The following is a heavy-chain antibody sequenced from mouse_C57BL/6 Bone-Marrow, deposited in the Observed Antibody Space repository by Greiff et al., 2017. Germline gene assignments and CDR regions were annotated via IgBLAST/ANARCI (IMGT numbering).Heavy chain of an antibody. Sequence: ESGAELARPGASVKLSCKASGYTFTSYGISWVKQRTGQGLEWIGEIYPRSGNTYYNEKFKGKATLTADKSSSTAYMELRSLTSEDSAVYFCARKYYGSTWYFDVWGTGTTVTVSS. CDR3: ARKYYGSTWYFDV. D-gene: IGHD1-1*01. V-gene: IGHV1-81*01. CDR2: IYPRSGNT. J-gene: IGHJ1*03. CDR1: GYTFTSYG.